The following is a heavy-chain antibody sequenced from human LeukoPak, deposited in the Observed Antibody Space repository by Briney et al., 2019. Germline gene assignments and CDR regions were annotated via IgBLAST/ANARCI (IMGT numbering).Heavy chain of an antibody. J-gene: IGHJ4*02. CDR3: AKDRPGAMLYFDS. CDR1: GFTVSSSY. V-gene: IGHV3-53*01. D-gene: IGHD2-2*01. CDR2: IYSGGYT. Sequence: GGSLRLSCAASGFTVSSSYMIWVRQAPGKGLEWVSVIYSGGYTYYADSVKGRFTISRDNSKNTLYLQMNSLRAEDTAVYYCAKDRPGAMLYFDSWGQGTLVTVSS.